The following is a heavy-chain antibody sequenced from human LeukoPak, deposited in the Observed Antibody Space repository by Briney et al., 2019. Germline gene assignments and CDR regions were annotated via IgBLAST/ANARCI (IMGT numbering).Heavy chain of an antibody. CDR1: GYTFTDFA. J-gene: IGHJ4*02. V-gene: IGHV7-4-1*02. D-gene: IGHD5-18*01. CDR3: ARDGNTAMVKHDY. CDR2: INTNTGNP. Sequence: ASVKVSCKSSGYTFTDFAINWVRQAPGQGLEWMGWINTNTGNPTYAQGFTGRFVFSLDTSVSTAYLQISSLKAEDTAVYYCARDGNTAMVKHDYWGQGTLVTVSS.